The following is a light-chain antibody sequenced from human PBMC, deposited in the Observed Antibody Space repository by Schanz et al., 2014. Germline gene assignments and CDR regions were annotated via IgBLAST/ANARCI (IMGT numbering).Light chain of an antibody. V-gene: IGLV2-14*02. J-gene: IGLJ2*01. Sequence: QSVLTQPASVSGSPGQSITISCTGTSSDVGSYNLVSWYQQHPGKAPKLMIYEGNKRPSGVSNRFSGSKSGNTASLTISGLQAEDEADYYCSSYATTNTLVFGGGTKLTVL. CDR2: EGN. CDR3: SSYATTNTLV. CDR1: SSDVGSYNL.